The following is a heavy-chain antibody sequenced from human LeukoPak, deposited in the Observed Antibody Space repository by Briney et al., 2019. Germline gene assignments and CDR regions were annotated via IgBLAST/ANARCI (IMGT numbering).Heavy chain of an antibody. V-gene: IGHV1-8*01. D-gene: IGHD6-19*01. J-gene: IGHJ4*02. CDR3: ARSYSSWNYYFDY. CDR1: GYTFTSYD. CDR2: MNPNSGNT. Sequence: ASVKVSCKASGYTFTSYDINWVRQATGQGLEWMGWMNPNSGNTGYAQKFQGRVTMTRDTSISTAYMELSRLRSDDTAVYYCARSYSSWNYYFDYWGQGTLVTVSS.